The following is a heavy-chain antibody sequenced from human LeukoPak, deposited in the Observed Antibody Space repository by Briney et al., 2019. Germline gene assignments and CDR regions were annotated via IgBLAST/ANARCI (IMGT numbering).Heavy chain of an antibody. CDR2: TYYKSKWFN. J-gene: IGHJ4*02. Sequence: SQTLSLTCAISGDSVSSNSAAWNWIRQSPSRGLEWLGRTYYKSKWFNDYTVSVKSRIIINPDTSKNQFSLKLSSVTAADTAVYYCARGPNYYGSGSYDYWGQGTLVTVSS. D-gene: IGHD3-10*01. CDR1: GDSVSSNSAA. V-gene: IGHV6-1*01. CDR3: ARGPNYYGSGSYDY.